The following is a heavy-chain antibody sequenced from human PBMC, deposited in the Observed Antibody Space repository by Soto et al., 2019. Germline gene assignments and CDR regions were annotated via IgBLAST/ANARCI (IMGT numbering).Heavy chain of an antibody. CDR3: ATWVAAAGTLSRHYYYYMDV. CDR2: FDPEDGET. Sequence: GASVKVSSKVSGYTLTELSMHWVRQAPGKGLEWMGGFDPEDGETIYAQKFQGRVTMTEDTSTDTAYMELSSLRSEDTAVYYCATWVAAAGTLSRHYYYYMDVWGKGTTVTVSS. D-gene: IGHD6-13*01. J-gene: IGHJ6*03. CDR1: GYTLTELS. V-gene: IGHV1-24*01.